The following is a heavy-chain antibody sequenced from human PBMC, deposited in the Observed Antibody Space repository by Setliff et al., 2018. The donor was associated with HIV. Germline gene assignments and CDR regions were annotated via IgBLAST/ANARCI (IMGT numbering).Heavy chain of an antibody. CDR1: GGSISNYY. CDR2: VYGNTIT. D-gene: IGHD2-2*03. Sequence: SETLSLTCTVSGGSISNYYWTWIRQPAGKGLEWIGRVYGNTITKYNPFLESRLTLSLDAPKNQFSLRLRSLSAAGTAIYYCARENHGFPVDWGQGTLVTAPQ. CDR3: ARENHGFPVD. J-gene: IGHJ4*02. V-gene: IGHV4-4*07.